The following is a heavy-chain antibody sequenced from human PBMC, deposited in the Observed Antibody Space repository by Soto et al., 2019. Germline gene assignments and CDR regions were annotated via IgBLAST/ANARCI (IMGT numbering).Heavy chain of an antibody. CDR1: GYTFTGYY. Sequence: AAVKVSCKASGYTFTGYYMHWVRQAPGQGLEWMGWINHNSGGTNYAQKFQGWVTMTRDTSISTAYMELSRLRSDDTAVYYCARDGSRSSGECYFDYWGQGTLVTVSS. CDR2: INHNSGGT. CDR3: ARDGSRSSGECYFDY. V-gene: IGHV1-2*04. J-gene: IGHJ4*02. D-gene: IGHD6-6*01.